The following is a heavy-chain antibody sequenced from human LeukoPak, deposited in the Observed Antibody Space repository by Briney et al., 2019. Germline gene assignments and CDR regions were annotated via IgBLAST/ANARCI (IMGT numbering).Heavy chain of an antibody. V-gene: IGHV3-53*01. Sequence: GGSLRLSCAASGFTVSSNYMSWVRQAPGKGLEWVSVIYSGGSTYYADSVKGRFTISRDNSKNMLYLQMNSLRAEDTAVYYCARVLIAVAIPDAFDIWGQGTMVTVSS. J-gene: IGHJ3*02. CDR3: ARVLIAVAIPDAFDI. CDR2: IYSGGST. D-gene: IGHD6-19*01. CDR1: GFTVSSNY.